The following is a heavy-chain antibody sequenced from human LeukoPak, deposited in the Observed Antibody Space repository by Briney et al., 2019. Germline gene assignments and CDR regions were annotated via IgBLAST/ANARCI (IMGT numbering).Heavy chain of an antibody. D-gene: IGHD1-26*01. CDR2: ITAGGGST. J-gene: IGHJ4*02. Sequence: GGSLRLSCAASGFTFSSYAMSRVRQAPGKALEWVSAITAGGGSTYYADSVKGRFTISRDNSKNTLYLQMNRLRAEDAAVYYCPSGSADYWGQGTLVTVSS. V-gene: IGHV3-23*01. CDR1: GFTFSSYA. CDR3: PSGSADY.